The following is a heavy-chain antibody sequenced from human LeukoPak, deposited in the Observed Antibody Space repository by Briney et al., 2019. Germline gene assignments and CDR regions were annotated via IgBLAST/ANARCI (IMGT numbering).Heavy chain of an antibody. V-gene: IGHV4-59*08. CDR3: ARLYYDSSGPQD. CDR2: IYYSGST. Sequence: SSETLSLTCTVSGGSISIYYWSWIRQPPGKGLEWIGYIYYSGSTNYNPSLKSRVTISADTSKNQFSLKLSSVTAADTAVYYCARLYYDSSGPQDWGQGTLVTVSS. CDR1: GGSISIYY. J-gene: IGHJ4*02. D-gene: IGHD3-3*01.